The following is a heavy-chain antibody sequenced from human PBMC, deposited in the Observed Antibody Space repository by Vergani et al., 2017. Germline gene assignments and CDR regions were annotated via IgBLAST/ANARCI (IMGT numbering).Heavy chain of an antibody. Sequence: QVQLVESGGGVVQPGRSLRLSCAASGFTFSSYGMHWVRQAPGKGLEWVAVISYDGSNKYYADSVKGRFTISRDNSKNTLYLQMNSLRAEDTAVYYCARARRDSSGYYLFDYWGQGTLVTVSS. CDR1: GFTFSSYG. D-gene: IGHD3-22*01. CDR3: ARARRDSSGYYLFDY. J-gene: IGHJ4*02. CDR2: ISYDGSNK. V-gene: IGHV3-30*03.